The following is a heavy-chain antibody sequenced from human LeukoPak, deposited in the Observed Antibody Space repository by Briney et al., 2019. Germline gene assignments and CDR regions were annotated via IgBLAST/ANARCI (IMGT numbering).Heavy chain of an antibody. V-gene: IGHV4-59*01. CDR3: ARARYYYYYYMDV. CDR1: GGYISDYY. J-gene: IGHJ6*03. Sequence: SETLSLTCTISGGYISDYYWGWIRQPPGKGLEWIGYVHSSGDTNYNPSLKSRVTISVDTSKNQFSLKLSSVTAADTAVYYCARARYYYYYYMDVWGKGTTVTISS. CDR2: VHSSGDT.